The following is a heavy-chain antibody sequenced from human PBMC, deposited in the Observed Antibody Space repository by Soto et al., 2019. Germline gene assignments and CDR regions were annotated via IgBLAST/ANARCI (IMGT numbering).Heavy chain of an antibody. CDR3: ASLRYCSTTSCSSTFDY. V-gene: IGHV3-23*01. D-gene: IGHD2-2*01. CDR2: ISGSGFTT. CDR1: GFTFSSYA. Sequence: EVQLLESGGGFVQPGGSLRLSCAASGFTFSSYAMGWVRQAPGKGLDWVSGISGSGFTTYYADSVKGRFTISRDNSENRLYLQMNSLRAEDTAIFYCASLRYCSTTSCSSTFDYWGQGTLVTVSS. J-gene: IGHJ4*02.